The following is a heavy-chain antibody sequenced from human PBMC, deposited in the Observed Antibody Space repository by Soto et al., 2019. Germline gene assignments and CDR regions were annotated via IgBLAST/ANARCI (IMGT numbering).Heavy chain of an antibody. J-gene: IGHJ4*02. D-gene: IGHD5-12*01. V-gene: IGHV4-59*01. CDR3: TRGEGYHLY. Sequence: SETLSLTCSVSGASITTYYWSWIRQPPGKGLEWIGYVFHTGSTNYNPSLSSRVTMSVDTSKNQFSLSLTSVTAADTAVYYCTRGEGYHLYWGQGTLVTVSS. CDR2: VFHTGST. CDR1: GASITTYY.